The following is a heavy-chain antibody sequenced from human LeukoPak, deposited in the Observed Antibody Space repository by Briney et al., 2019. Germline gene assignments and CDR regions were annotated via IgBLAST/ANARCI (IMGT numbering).Heavy chain of an antibody. J-gene: IGHJ5*02. CDR2: IIPIFGTA. Sequence: SVKVSCKASGGTFSSYAISWVRQAPGQGLEWMGGIIPIFGTANYAQKFQGRVTITADESTSTAYMELSSLRSEDTAVYYCAREPYWDGGSSSEGFDPWGQGTLVTVSS. D-gene: IGHD3-3*01. V-gene: IGHV1-69*13. CDR3: AREPYWDGGSSSEGFDP. CDR1: GGTFSSYA.